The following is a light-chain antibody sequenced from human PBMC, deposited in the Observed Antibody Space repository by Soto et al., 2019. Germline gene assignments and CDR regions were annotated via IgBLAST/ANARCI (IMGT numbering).Light chain of an antibody. V-gene: IGKV3-15*01. CDR3: HPYNNWSPIP. Sequence: ILGTRGPAALSENPEERVTLYCRSSQSISFNLAWYQQKPGQAPRLLIYIASTRAACIPARFSGSGSGTEFPRTPSNLLSEDFAVYSCHPYNNWSPIPVGRGKQLE. CDR2: IAS. J-gene: IGKJ5*01. CDR1: QSISFN.